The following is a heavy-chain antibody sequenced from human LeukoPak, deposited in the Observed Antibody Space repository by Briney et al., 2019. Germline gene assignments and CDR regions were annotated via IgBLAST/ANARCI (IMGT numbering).Heavy chain of an antibody. D-gene: IGHD6-19*01. Sequence: SVKLLYKASGYTFPGYHVHWMREAPGQGLEWMGCINPCSGCTNYAQNFQGRVTLTRDTSSSTAYMELSGLRSDDTALYYCAREVPGYSSYFHPWAQGTLVTVST. CDR1: GYTFPGYH. V-gene: IGHV1-2*02. J-gene: IGHJ5*02. CDR3: AREVPGYSSYFHP. CDR2: INPCSGCT.